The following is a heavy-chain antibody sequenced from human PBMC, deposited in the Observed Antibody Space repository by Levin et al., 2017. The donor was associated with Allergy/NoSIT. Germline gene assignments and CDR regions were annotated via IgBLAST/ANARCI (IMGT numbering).Heavy chain of an antibody. CDR3: ARDRGSSGWQDFDY. V-gene: IGHV3-30-3*01. CDR1: GFTFSSYA. Sequence: GGSLRLSCAASGFTFSSYAMHWVRQAPGKGLEWVAVISYDGSNKYYADSVKGRFTISRDNSKNTLYLQMNSLRAEDTAVYYCARDRGSSGWQDFDYWGQGTLVTVSS. CDR2: ISYDGSNK. J-gene: IGHJ4*02. D-gene: IGHD6-19*01.